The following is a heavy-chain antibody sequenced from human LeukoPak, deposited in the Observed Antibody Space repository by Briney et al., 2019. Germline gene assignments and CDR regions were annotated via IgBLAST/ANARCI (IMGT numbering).Heavy chain of an antibody. Sequence: ASVKVSCKASGYTFTGYYMHWVRQAPGQGLEWMGWINPNSGGTNYAQKFQGRVTMTRDTSISTAYMELSRLRSDDTAVYYCARGLAKQWLVLGHHNWFDPWGQGTLVTVSS. J-gene: IGHJ5*02. D-gene: IGHD6-19*01. CDR1: GYTFTGYY. CDR2: INPNSGGT. CDR3: ARGLAKQWLVLGHHNWFDP. V-gene: IGHV1-2*02.